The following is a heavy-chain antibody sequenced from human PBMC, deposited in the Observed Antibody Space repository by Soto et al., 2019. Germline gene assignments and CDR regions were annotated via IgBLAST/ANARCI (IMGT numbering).Heavy chain of an antibody. J-gene: IGHJ4*02. Sequence: GASVKVSCKASGYTFTGYYMHWVRQAPGQGLEWMGWINPNSGGTNYAQKFQGWVTMTRDTSISTAYMELSRLRSDDTAVYYCARESVTMVRGVISRLGYWGQGTLVTVS. CDR2: INPNSGGT. D-gene: IGHD3-10*01. CDR3: ARESVTMVRGVISRLGY. V-gene: IGHV1-2*04. CDR1: GYTFTGYY.